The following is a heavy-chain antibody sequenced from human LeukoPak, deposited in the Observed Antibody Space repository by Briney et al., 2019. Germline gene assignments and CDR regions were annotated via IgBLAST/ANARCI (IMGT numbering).Heavy chain of an antibody. V-gene: IGHV4-59*12. CDR1: GGSISSYY. CDR3: GRCGTIFGVVIIHGNWCDP. Sequence: PSETLSLTCTVSGGSISSYYWSWIRQPPGKGLEWIGYIYYSGSTNYNPSLKRRVTISVDTSKNQFSLKLSPVTAADTAVYYCGRCGTIFGVVIIHGNWCDPWGQGTLVTVSS. D-gene: IGHD3-3*01. CDR2: IYYSGST. J-gene: IGHJ5*02.